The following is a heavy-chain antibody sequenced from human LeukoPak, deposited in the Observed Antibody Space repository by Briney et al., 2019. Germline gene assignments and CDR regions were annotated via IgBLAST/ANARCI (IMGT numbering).Heavy chain of an antibody. D-gene: IGHD3-10*01. J-gene: IGHJ6*03. CDR1: GGSISSYY. CDR3: ARDGITMVRGVITLPDYYYYYMDV. Sequence: SETLSLTCTVSGGSISSYYWSWIRQPPGKGLEWIGYIYYSGSTNYNPSLKSRVTMSVDTSKNQFSLKLSSVTAADTAVYYCARDGITMVRGVITLPDYYYYYMDVWGKGTTVTVSS. V-gene: IGHV4-59*12. CDR2: IYYSGST.